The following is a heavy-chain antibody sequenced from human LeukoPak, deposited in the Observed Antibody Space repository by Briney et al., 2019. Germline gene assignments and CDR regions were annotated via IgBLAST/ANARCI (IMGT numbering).Heavy chain of an antibody. D-gene: IGHD3-22*01. CDR1: GFTFSSYA. Sequence: SGGSLRLSCAASGFTFSSYAMSWVRQAPGKGLEWVSAISGSGGSTYYADSVKGRFTISRDNSKNTLYLQMNSLRAEDTAVYHCAKDSGRDYYDSSGYYYPFDYWGQGTLVTVSS. CDR3: AKDSGRDYYDSSGYYYPFDY. V-gene: IGHV3-23*01. J-gene: IGHJ4*02. CDR2: ISGSGGST.